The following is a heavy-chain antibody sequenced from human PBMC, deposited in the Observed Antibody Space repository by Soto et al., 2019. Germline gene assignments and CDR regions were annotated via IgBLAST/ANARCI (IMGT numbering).Heavy chain of an antibody. D-gene: IGHD1-26*01. CDR3: GSGLVGAFIWLDL. CDR2: INGDGNSI. V-gene: IGHV3-74*01. J-gene: IGHJ5*02. Sequence: EVQLVESGGGLVQPGGSLRLSCAASGFTFSTYWMHWVRQVPGKGLVHVSRINGDGNSISYADSVKGRFTISRDNARNALYLQMNSLRAEDTAVYHCGSGLVGAFIWLDLWGQGTLVTVSS. CDR1: GFTFSTYW.